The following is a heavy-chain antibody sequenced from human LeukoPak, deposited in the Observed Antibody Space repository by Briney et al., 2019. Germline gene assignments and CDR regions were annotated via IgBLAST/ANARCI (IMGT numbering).Heavy chain of an antibody. D-gene: IGHD3-16*02. Sequence: ASVKVSCKASGYTFSSYGISWVRPAPGQGLEWMGWISVYNGKTKYAQNFQGGVTLNTDTFTSTAYMEVTSLRSDDTAVYYCARDQYDSVWDSHRPYFDYWGQGTLVTVSS. CDR1: GYTFSSYG. V-gene: IGHV1-18*01. CDR3: ARDQYDSVWDSHRPYFDY. J-gene: IGHJ4*02. CDR2: ISVYNGKT.